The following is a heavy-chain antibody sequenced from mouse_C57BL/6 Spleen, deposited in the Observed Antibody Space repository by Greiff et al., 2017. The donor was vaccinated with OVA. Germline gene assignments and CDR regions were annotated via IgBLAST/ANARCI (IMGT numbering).Heavy chain of an antibody. CDR3: ARYVSSPWYFDV. D-gene: IGHD1-1*01. Sequence: EVKLEESEGGLVQPGSSMKLSCTASGFTFSDYYMAWVRQVPEKGLEWVANINSDGSSTYYLDSLKSRFIISRDNATNSLYLQMSSLKSEDTATYYCARYVSSPWYFDVWGTGTTVTVSA. J-gene: IGHJ1*03. V-gene: IGHV5-16*01. CDR2: INSDGSST. CDR1: GFTFSDYY.